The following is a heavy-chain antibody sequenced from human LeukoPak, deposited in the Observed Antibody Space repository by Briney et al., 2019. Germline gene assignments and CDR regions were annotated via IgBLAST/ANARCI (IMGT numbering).Heavy chain of an antibody. CDR1: GGSVSSSSYF. D-gene: IGHD3-10*01. J-gene: IGHJ6*02. CDR2: IYYGGST. V-gene: IGHV4-39*07. CDR3: ARSGVSVGRGVIASSAYNYYGLDV. Sequence: SETLSLTCTVSGGSVSSSSYFWDWIRQPPGKGLEWIGTIYYGGSTYYNPSLKSRVTISVDTSKNQFSLMLTSVTAADTAVYYCARSGVSVGRGVIASSAYNYYGLDVWGQGTTVTVSS.